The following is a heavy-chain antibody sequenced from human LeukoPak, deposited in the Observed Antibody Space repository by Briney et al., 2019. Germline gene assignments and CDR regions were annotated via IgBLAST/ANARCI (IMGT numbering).Heavy chain of an antibody. J-gene: IGHJ4*02. CDR1: GGSISSYY. Sequence: SETLSLTCTVSGGSISSYYWSWIRQPPGKGLEWIGYIYYSGSTNYNPSLKSRVAISVDTSKNQFSLKLSSVTAADTAVYYCAVPSYCTNGVCYKHFDYWGQGTLVTVSS. CDR2: IYYSGST. D-gene: IGHD2-8*01. V-gene: IGHV4-59*08. CDR3: AVPSYCTNGVCYKHFDY.